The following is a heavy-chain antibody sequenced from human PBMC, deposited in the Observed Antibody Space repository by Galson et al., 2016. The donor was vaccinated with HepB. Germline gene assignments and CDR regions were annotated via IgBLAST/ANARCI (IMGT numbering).Heavy chain of an antibody. V-gene: IGHV3-48*02. CDR1: GFTFSRYT. CDR3: ARDGGSGGENDY. CDR2: ISSSSSTI. D-gene: IGHD2-21*01. Sequence: LRLSCAASGFTFSRYTMNWVRQAPGKGLEWLSYISSSSSTIKYADSVKGRFTTSRDNAKNSLYLQMSSLRDEDTAVYYCARDGGSGGENDYWGQGTLVTVSS. J-gene: IGHJ4*02.